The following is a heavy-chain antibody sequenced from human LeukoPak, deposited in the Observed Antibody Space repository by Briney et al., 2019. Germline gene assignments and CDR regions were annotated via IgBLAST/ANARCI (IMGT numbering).Heavy chain of an antibody. Sequence: SETLSLTCAVYGGSFSGYYWSWLRQPPGKGLEWIGEINHSGSTNYNPSLKSRVTISVDTSKNQFSLKLSSVTAADTAVYYCARPVYKGYSGSYHDWGQGTLVTVSS. CDR2: INHSGST. V-gene: IGHV4-34*01. CDR1: GGSFSGYY. CDR3: ARPVYKGYSGSYHD. J-gene: IGHJ4*02. D-gene: IGHD3-10*01.